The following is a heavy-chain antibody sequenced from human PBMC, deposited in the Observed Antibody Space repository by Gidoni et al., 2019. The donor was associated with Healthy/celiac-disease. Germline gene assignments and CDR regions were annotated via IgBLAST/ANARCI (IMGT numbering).Heavy chain of an antibody. CDR2: ISYDGSNK. CDR3: ARVGSGSDY. D-gene: IGHD3-10*01. V-gene: IGHV3-30-3*01. Sequence: QVQLVESGGGVVQPGRSLRLSCAASGFTFSSYAMNWVRQAPGKGLEWVAVISYDGSNKYYADSVKGRFTISRDNSKNTLYLQMNSLRAEDTAVYYCARVGSGSDYWGQGTLVTVSS. CDR1: GFTFSSYA. J-gene: IGHJ4*02.